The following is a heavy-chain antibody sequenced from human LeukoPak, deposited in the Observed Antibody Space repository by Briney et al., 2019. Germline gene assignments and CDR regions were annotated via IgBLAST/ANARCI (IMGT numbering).Heavy chain of an antibody. V-gene: IGHV3-74*01. CDR2: ISTDGAIT. Sequence: GGSLRLSCAASGFTFTSVWMHWFRQVPGRGLVWTSRISTDGAITGYADSVKGRFTISRDNAKNTLYLQMNSLRAEDTAVYYCARDRTTVTLFDYWGQGALVTVSS. D-gene: IGHD4-17*01. CDR1: GFTFTSVW. J-gene: IGHJ4*02. CDR3: ARDRTTVTLFDY.